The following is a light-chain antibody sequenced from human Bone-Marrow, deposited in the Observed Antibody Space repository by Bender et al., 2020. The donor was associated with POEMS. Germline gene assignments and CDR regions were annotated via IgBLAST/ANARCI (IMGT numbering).Light chain of an antibody. J-gene: IGLJ2*01. CDR2: QDV. Sequence: SYELTQPPSLSVSPGQTASITCSGDKLGDKNVCWYQQKPGQSPVVIIYQDVRRPSEIPVRFSGSNSGNTATLTISGTQPMDEADYYCQARDSTSVIFGGGTKLTVL. V-gene: IGLV3-1*01. CDR3: QARDSTSVI. CDR1: KLGDKN.